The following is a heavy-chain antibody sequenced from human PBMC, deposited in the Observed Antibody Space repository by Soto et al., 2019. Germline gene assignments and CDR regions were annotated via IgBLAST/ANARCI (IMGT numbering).Heavy chain of an antibody. CDR3: ARGSSSWSYYYYGMDV. CDR2: ISYDGSNK. CDR1: GFTFSSYA. J-gene: IGHJ6*02. D-gene: IGHD6-13*01. Sequence: QVQLVESGGGVVQPGRSLRLSCAASGFTFSSYAMHWVRQAPGKGLEWVAVISYDGSNKYYADSVKGRFTISRDNSKNTLYLQMNSLRAEDTAVYYCARGSSSWSYYYYGMDVWGQGTTVTVSS. V-gene: IGHV3-30-3*01.